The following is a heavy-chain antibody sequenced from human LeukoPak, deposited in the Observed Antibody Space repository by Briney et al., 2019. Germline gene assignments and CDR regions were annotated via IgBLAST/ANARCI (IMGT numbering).Heavy chain of an antibody. CDR3: ARQTEPFDI. D-gene: IGHD1-14*01. J-gene: IGHJ3*02. CDR1: GYTFTSYW. CDR2: IYPSDSDT. V-gene: IGHV5-51*01. Sequence: LGESLKISCKGSGYTFTSYWIAWVRQMPGKGLECMGIIYPSDSDTRYSPSFQGQVTISADKSISTAYLQWSSLKASDTAMYYCARQTEPFDIWGQGPMVIASS.